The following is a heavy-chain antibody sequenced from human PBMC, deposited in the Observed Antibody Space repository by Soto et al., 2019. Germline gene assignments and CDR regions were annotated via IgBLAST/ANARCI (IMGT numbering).Heavy chain of an antibody. D-gene: IGHD1-26*01. V-gene: IGHV1-69*13. J-gene: IGHJ4*02. CDR2: VIPIFGTA. CDR3: ARDVSVGATSYFDY. Sequence: SVKVSCKASGGTFSSYAISWVRQAPGQGLEWMGGVIPIFGTANYAQKFQGRVTITADESTNTAYMELSSLRSEDTAVYYCARDVSVGATSYFDYWGQGTLVTVSS. CDR1: GGTFSSYA.